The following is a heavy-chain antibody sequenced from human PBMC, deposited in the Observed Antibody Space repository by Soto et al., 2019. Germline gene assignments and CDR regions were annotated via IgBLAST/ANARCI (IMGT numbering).Heavy chain of an antibody. CDR3: ARDFATHCSGSTCYPYAY. D-gene: IGHD2-15*01. CDR1: GFTFNTFW. V-gene: IGHV3-7*03. J-gene: IGHJ4*02. CDR2: IEHDGSET. Sequence: HPGGSLRLSCAASGFTFNTFWMSWVPQPPGKGLEWVANIEHDGSETYYVDSVKGRFTISRDNAKNSLFLQMNTLRTEDTAVYYCARDFATHCSGSTCYPYAYWGQGALVTVSS.